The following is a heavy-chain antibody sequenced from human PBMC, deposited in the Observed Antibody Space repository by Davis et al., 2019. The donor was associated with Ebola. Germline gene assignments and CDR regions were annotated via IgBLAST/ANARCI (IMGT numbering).Heavy chain of an antibody. J-gene: IGHJ4*02. D-gene: IGHD3-16*01. CDR1: GYTFTSYG. CDR3: ATLGGGYYFDY. CDR2: ISASNGNT. V-gene: IGHV1-18*01. Sequence: AASVKVSCKASGYTFTSYGISWVRQAPGQGLEWVGWISASNGNTNYAQKVQGSVTMTTDTSTSTAYMELRSLRSDGTAVYYCATLGGGYYFDYWGQGTLVTVSS.